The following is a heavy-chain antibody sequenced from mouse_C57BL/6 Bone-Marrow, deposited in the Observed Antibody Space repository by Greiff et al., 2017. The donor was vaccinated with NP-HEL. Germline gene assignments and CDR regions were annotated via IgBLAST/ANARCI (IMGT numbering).Heavy chain of an antibody. CDR3: ARYYSNYWFAY. CDR2: IYPRSGNT. Sequence: QVQLKQSGAELARPGASVKLSCKASGYTFTSYGISWVKQRTGQGLEWIGEIYPRSGNTYYNEKFKGKATLTADKSSSTAYMELRSLTSEDSAVYFCARYYSNYWFAYWGQGTLVTVSA. V-gene: IGHV1-81*01. CDR1: GYTFTSYG. D-gene: IGHD2-5*01. J-gene: IGHJ3*01.